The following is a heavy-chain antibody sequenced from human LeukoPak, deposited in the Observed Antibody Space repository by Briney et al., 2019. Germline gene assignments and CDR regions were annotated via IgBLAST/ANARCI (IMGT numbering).Heavy chain of an antibody. V-gene: IGHV4-38-2*02. J-gene: IGHJ4*02. CDR1: NYSISSCYY. Sequence: TSETLSLTCTVSNYSISSCYYWGWIRQSPGKGLEWIGNIYDSGSTYYNPSLKSRVTISVDTSKNQFALKLSSVTAADTAVYYCTRSTHSIRAEGGFDYWGQGTLVTVSS. CDR2: IYDSGST. D-gene: IGHD6-13*01. CDR3: TRSTHSIRAEGGFDY.